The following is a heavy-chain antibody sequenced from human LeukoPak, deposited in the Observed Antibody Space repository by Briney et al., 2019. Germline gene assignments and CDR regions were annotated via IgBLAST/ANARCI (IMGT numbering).Heavy chain of an antibody. V-gene: IGHV4-39*07. CDR1: GGSISSSSYY. Sequence: PSETLSLTCTVSGGSISSSSYYWGWIRQPPGKGLEWIGRIYTSGSTNYNPSLKSRVTMSVDTSKNQFSLKLSSVTAADTAVYYCARDILDGGLDYWGQGTLVTVSS. CDR3: ARDILDGGLDY. D-gene: IGHD3-16*01. J-gene: IGHJ4*02. CDR2: IYTSGST.